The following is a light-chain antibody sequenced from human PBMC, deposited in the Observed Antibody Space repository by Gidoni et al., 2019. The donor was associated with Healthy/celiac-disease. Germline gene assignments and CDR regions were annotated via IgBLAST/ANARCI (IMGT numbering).Light chain of an antibody. V-gene: IGKV3-20*01. J-gene: IGKJ2*03. CDR3: QQYGSSPYS. Sequence: DIVLTQSPGTLSLSPGERATLSCRASQSVRSSYLAWYQQKPGQAPRLLIYGASSRATGIPDRFSGSGSGTDFTLTISRLEPEDFAVYYCQQYGSSPYSFXXXTKLEIK. CDR2: GAS. CDR1: QSVRSSY.